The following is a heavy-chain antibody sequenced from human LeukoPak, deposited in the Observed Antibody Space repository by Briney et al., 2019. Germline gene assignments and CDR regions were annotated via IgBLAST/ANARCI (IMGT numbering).Heavy chain of an antibody. Sequence: ASVKVSFKASGGTFSSYAISWVRQAPGQGLEWMGRIIPILGIANYAQKFQGRVTTTADKSTSTAYMELSSLRSEDTAVYYCARDRTPSYSSSSYYYYGMDVWGQGTTVTVSS. CDR1: GGTFSSYA. J-gene: IGHJ6*02. D-gene: IGHD6-6*01. V-gene: IGHV1-69*04. CDR2: IIPILGIA. CDR3: ARDRTPSYSSSSYYYYGMDV.